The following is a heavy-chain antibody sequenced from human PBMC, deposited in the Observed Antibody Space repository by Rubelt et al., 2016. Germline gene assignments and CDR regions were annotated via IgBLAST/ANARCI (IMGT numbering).Heavy chain of an antibody. V-gene: IGHV4-59*12. D-gene: IGHD5-12*01. J-gene: IGHJ3*02. Sequence: QVQLQESGPGLVKPSETLSLTCTVSGGSISGYYWSWIRQSPEKGLEWIGYIYYSGSTNYNPSLKSRVTISLDTSKNQFSLKRRSVTAADTAVYFCARTSGYNYDEAFDIWGQGTMVTVSS. CDR3: ARTSGYNYDEAFDI. CDR2: IYYSGST. CDR1: GGSISGYY.